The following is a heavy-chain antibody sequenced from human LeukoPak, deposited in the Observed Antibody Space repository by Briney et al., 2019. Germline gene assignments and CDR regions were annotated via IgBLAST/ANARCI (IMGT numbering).Heavy chain of an antibody. CDR2: ISSNGGST. V-gene: IGHV3-64*01. Sequence: GGSLRLSCAASGFTFSSYAMHWVRQAPGKGLEYDSAISSNGGSTYYANSVKGRFTISRDYSKNTLYLQMGSLRAEDMAVYYCARGSSEGCGGDCYSYYFDYWGQGTLVTVSS. CDR1: GFTFSSYA. CDR3: ARGSSEGCGGDCYSYYFDY. D-gene: IGHD2-21*02. J-gene: IGHJ4*02.